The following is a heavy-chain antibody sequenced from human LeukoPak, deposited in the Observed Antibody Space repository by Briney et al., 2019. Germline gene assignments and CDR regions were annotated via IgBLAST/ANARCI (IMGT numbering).Heavy chain of an antibody. Sequence: SETLSLTCTVSGGSISSSGYCWGWIRQPPGKGLEWIGSIDYSGSTNYNPSLKSRVTISVDMSKNQFSLKLSSVTAADTAVYYCARRRRSDDELVGYYWGQGTLVTVSS. V-gene: IGHV4-39*01. D-gene: IGHD2-15*01. J-gene: IGHJ4*02. CDR3: ARRRRSDDELVGYY. CDR2: IDYSGST. CDR1: GGSISSSGYC.